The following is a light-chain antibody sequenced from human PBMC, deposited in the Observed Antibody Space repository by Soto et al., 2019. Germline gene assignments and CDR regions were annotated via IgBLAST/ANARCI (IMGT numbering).Light chain of an antibody. CDR3: QQANSFPVT. V-gene: IGKV1-12*01. CDR2: AAS. Sequence: DIQMTQSPSTLSASVGDRVTITCRASQDVSNWLAWFQQKPGKAPKLLIYAASTLQSGVPSRFSGSGSGTEFTLTISSLQPEDSATYYCQQANSFPVTFGQGTKVDIK. CDR1: QDVSNW. J-gene: IGKJ2*01.